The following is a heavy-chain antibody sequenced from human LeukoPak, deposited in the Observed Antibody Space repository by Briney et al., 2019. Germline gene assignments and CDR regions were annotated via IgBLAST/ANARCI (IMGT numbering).Heavy chain of an antibody. CDR1: GYTFTSYG. CDR2: ISAYNGNT. J-gene: IGHJ4*02. CDR3: ARTYGSGSYWPFDY. Sequence: ASVKVSRKASGYTFTSYGISWVRQAPGQGLEWMGWISAYNGNTNYAQKLQGRVTMTTDTSTSTAYMELRSLRSDDTAVYYCARTYGSGSYWPFDYWGQGTLVTVSS. D-gene: IGHD3-10*01. V-gene: IGHV1-18*01.